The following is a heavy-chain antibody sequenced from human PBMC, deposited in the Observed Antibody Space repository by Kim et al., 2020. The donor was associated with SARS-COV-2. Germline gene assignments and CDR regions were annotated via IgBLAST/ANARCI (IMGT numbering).Heavy chain of an antibody. CDR3: ASSPNYYDSSGYVYGMDV. D-gene: IGHD3-22*01. CDR2: IDPSDSYT. CDR1: VYSFTSYW. J-gene: IGHJ6*02. Sequence: GESLKISCKGSVYSFTSYWISWVRQMPGKGLEWMGRIDPSDSYTNYSPSFQGHVTISADKSISTAYLQWSSLKASDTAMYYCASSPNYYDSSGYVYGMDVWGQGTTVTVSS. V-gene: IGHV5-10-1*01.